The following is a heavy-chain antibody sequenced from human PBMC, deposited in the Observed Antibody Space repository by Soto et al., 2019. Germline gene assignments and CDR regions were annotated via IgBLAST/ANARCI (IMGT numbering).Heavy chain of an antibody. CDR3: ARGPFYYDSSGAFDI. Sequence: GASVKVSCKASGYTFTSYGISWVRQAPGQGLEWMGWISAYNGNANYAQKLQGRVTMTTDTSTSTAYMELRSLRSDDTAVYYCARGPFYYDSSGAFDIWGQGTMVTVSS. CDR2: ISAYNGNA. J-gene: IGHJ3*02. V-gene: IGHV1-18*01. CDR1: GYTFTSYG. D-gene: IGHD3-22*01.